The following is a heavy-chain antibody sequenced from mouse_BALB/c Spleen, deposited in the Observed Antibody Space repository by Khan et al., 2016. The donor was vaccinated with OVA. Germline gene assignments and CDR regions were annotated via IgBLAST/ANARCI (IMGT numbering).Heavy chain of an antibody. CDR2: IWAGGST. CDR3: ARLEDI. V-gene: IGHV2-9*02. Sequence: QVQLKESGPGLVAPSQSLSITCTVSGFSLTSYCVHWVRQPPGKGLEWLGVIWAGGSTNYNSALMSSLSISKDNSKSQVFLKKNSLQTDDTAMYYWARLEDIWGQGTTLTVSS. J-gene: IGHJ2*01. CDR1: GFSLTSYC. D-gene: IGHD1-3*01.